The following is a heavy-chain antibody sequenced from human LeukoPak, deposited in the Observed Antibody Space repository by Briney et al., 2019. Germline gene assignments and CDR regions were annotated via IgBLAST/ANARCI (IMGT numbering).Heavy chain of an antibody. D-gene: IGHD3-10*02. V-gene: IGHV3-74*01. Sequence: GGSLRLSCVASGFTFTTYWMHWVRQAPGKGLVWVSRINGDGSNSNYADSVKGRFTISRDNARNTLYLQMNGLRAEDTALYYCARTSPMSHFGFWGQGTLVTVSS. CDR1: GFTFTTYW. CDR3: ARTSPMSHFGF. CDR2: INGDGSNS. J-gene: IGHJ4*02.